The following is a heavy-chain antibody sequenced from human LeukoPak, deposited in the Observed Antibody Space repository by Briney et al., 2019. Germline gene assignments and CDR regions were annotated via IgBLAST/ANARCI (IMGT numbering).Heavy chain of an antibody. CDR3: AANSADYNTLGSSYKV. Sequence: PSETLSLTCTVSSSSISSSPYYWGWIRQSPGKGLECIGSISYSGTTYYNPSLKSRVTISVDTSKNHFSLKLSSVTAADTAVYYCAANSADYNTLGSSYKVWGQGTLVTVSS. CDR2: ISYSGTT. V-gene: IGHV4-39*02. CDR1: SSSISSSPYY. J-gene: IGHJ4*02. D-gene: IGHD3-10*01.